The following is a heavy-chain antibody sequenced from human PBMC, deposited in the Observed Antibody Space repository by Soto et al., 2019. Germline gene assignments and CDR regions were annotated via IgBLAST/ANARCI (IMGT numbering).Heavy chain of an antibody. CDR2: INAGNGNT. CDR3: ARVPSGPDGPGDY. Sequence: QVQLVQSGAEVKKPGASVKVSCKASGYTFFTYAMHWVRQAPGQRLEWMGWINAGNGNTKYSQKFQGRVTITRDTSAITAYMQPRSLGSEDTAVYYGARVPSGPDGPGDYWRQGTLVTVSS. V-gene: IGHV1-3*01. J-gene: IGHJ4*02. D-gene: IGHD5-12*01. CDR1: GYTFFTYA.